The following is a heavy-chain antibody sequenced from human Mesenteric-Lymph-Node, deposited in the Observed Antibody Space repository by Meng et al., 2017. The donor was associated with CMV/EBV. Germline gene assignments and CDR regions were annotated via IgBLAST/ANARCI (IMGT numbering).Heavy chain of an antibody. CDR2: TYYRSESYN. Sequence: VHVPQSGPGLWNPSQTHSVTRTSSGDSFLSNNAAWNWFRQSPSRGLEWLGRTYYRSESYNDYAVSVKSRISVNLDTSKNQLSLHLNFVTPEDTAVYYCAYFGDLPPLWWGQGTLVTVSS. CDR1: GDSFLSNNAA. J-gene: IGHJ4*02. CDR3: AYFGDLPPLW. D-gene: IGHD3-16*01. V-gene: IGHV6-1*01.